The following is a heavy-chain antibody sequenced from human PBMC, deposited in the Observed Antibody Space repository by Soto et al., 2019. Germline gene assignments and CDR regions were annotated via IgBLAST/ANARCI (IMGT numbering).Heavy chain of an antibody. CDR1: GGTFSSYT. D-gene: IGHD3-10*01. J-gene: IGHJ6*02. V-gene: IGHV1-69*02. CDR3: ARTAYMVRGVMDGMDV. Sequence: QVQLVQSGAEVKKPGSSVKVSCKASGGTFSSYTISWVRQAPGQGLEWMGRIIPILGIANYAQKFQGRVTITXXKXTXXGYVELSSLRSEDTAVYYCARTAYMVRGVMDGMDVWGQGTTVTVSS. CDR2: IIPILGIA.